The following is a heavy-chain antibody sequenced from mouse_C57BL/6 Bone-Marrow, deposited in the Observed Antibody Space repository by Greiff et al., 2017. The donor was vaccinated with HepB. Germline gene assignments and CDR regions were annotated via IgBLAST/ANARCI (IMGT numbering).Heavy chain of an antibody. CDR1: GYSFTGYY. J-gene: IGHJ3*01. CDR3: ARMGTGTWFAY. V-gene: IGHV1-42*01. Sequence: VQLKESGPELVKPGASVKISCKASGYSFTGYYMNWVKQSPEKSLEWIGEINPSTGGTTYNQKFKAKATLTVDKSSSTAYMQLKSLTSEDSAVYYCARMGTGTWFAYWGQGTLVTVSA. CDR2: INPSTGGT. D-gene: IGHD4-1*01.